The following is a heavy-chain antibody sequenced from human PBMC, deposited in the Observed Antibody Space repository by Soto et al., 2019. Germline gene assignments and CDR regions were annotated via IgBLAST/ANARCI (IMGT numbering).Heavy chain of an antibody. CDR2: ISGSGGTT. Sequence: EVQLLESGGGLVQPGGSLRLSCATSGVTFSSYAMSWVRQAPGKGLEWVSVISGSGGTTYYADAAKGRFTISRDNSKNTLYLQMNSLRAEDTAVYYCEKQQGSGTPNYYYSMDVWGQGTRVTVSS. CDR1: GVTFSSYA. V-gene: IGHV3-23*01. J-gene: IGHJ6*02. D-gene: IGHD3-10*01. CDR3: EKQQGSGTPNYYYSMDV.